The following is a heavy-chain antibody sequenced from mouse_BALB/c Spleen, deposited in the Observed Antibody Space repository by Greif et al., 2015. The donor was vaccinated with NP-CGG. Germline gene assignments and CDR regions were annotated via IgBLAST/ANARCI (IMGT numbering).Heavy chain of an antibody. CDR1: GYTFTSYY. CDR2: IYPGNVNT. V-gene: IGHV1S56*01. J-gene: IGHJ3*01. Sequence: QVQLKESGPELVKPGASVRIPCKASGYTFTSYYIHWVKQRPGQGLEWIGWIYPGNVNTNYNEKFKGKATLTADKSSSTAYMQLSSLTSEDSAVYFCARDSEGFAYWGQGTLVTVSA. CDR3: ARDSEGFAY.